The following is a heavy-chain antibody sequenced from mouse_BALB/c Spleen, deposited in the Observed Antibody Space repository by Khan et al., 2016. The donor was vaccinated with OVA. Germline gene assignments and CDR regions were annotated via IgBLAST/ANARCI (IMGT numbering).Heavy chain of an antibody. Sequence: QVQLKESGPGLVAPSQSLSITCTVSGFSLTSYGVNWVRQPPGKGLEWLGVIWGDGSTNSHSALISRLSISKDNSKSQVYLNMNSLQTEDTATYYGVKQNEGTLYAMDYWGQGTAVTVSS. V-gene: IGHV2-3*01. D-gene: IGHD2-14*01. CDR3: VKQNEGTLYAMDY. CDR1: GFSLTSYG. J-gene: IGHJ4*01. CDR2: IWGDGST.